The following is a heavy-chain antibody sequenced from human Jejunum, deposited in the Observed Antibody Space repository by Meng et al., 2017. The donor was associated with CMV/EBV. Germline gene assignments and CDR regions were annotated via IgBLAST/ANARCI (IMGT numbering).Heavy chain of an antibody. CDR1: GGSIGSGDYY. V-gene: IGHV4-30-4*08. CDR3: ARGSIFVSFDS. CDR2: IHDTGST. Sequence: QGKLKESGPGRVKPSQTLSLTCSVSGGSIGSGDYYWSWIRQPPGKGLEWIGYIHDTGSTSHNPSLKSRVDISLGTSKNQFSLTLNSVTAEDTAVYFCARGSIFVSFDSWGQGTLVTVFS. J-gene: IGHJ4*02. D-gene: IGHD3-3*01.